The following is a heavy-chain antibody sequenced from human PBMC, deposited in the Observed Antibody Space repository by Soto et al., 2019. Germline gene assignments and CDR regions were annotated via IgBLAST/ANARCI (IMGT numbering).Heavy chain of an antibody. CDR1: GGSFSGYY. CDR3: ARGAWFGEENWFDP. CDR2: INHSGST. J-gene: IGHJ5*02. Sequence: TSETLSLTCAVYGGSFSGYYWSWIRQPPGKGLEWIGEINHSGSTNCNPSLKSRVTISVDTSKNQFSLKLSSVTAADTAVYYCARGAWFGEENWFDPWGQGTLVTVSS. D-gene: IGHD3-10*01. V-gene: IGHV4-34*01.